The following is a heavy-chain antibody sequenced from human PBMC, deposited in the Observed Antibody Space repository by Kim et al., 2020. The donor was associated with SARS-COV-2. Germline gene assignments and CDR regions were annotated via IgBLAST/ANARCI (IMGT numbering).Heavy chain of an antibody. J-gene: IGHJ4*02. V-gene: IGHV3-21*01. CDR2: ISGSSTYI. CDR1: GFTLSGYS. Sequence: GGSLRLSCAASGFTLSGYSMNWVRQAPGKGLEWVSSISGSSTYIYYADSVKGRFTISRDNAKNSLYLQMNSLRADDTAVYYCAREIQVGVGTNDHWGQG. D-gene: IGHD2-21*02. CDR3: AREIQVGVGTNDH.